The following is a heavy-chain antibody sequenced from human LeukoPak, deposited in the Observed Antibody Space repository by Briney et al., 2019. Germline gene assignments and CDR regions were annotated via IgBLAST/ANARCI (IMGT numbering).Heavy chain of an antibody. V-gene: IGHV3-74*01. CDR1: GNYW. D-gene: IGHD5-18*01. CDR3: ARESGYSYGY. J-gene: IGHJ4*02. CDR2: INSDGSWT. Sequence: GGSLRLSCAASGNYWMHWVRQAPGKGLVWVSHINSDGSWTSYADSVKGRFTISRDSAKNTLYLQMNSLRVEDTAVYYCARESGYSYGYWGQGIPVTVSA.